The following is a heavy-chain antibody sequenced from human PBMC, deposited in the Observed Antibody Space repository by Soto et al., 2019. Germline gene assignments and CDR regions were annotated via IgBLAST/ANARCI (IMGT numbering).Heavy chain of an antibody. Sequence: GGSLRLSCAASGFTLSNYGMSWVRQAPGKGLEWVSAVSPNGQGIYYADSVRGRFTISRDISKNTVFLHMYSLRAEDTAVYYCAKDREYPRYYFDYWGQGTLVTVSS. V-gene: IGHV3-23*01. D-gene: IGHD6-6*01. CDR1: GFTLSNYG. CDR2: VSPNGQGI. CDR3: AKDREYPRYYFDY. J-gene: IGHJ4*02.